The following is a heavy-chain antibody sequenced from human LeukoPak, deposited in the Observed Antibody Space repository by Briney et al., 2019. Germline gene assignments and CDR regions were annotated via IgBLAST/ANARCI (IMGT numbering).Heavy chain of an antibody. CDR3: ARFSSSHYYYYYMDV. J-gene: IGHJ6*03. CDR2: MNPNSGNT. D-gene: IGHD6-13*01. Sequence: ASVKVSCKASGYTFTSYDINWVRQATGQGLEWMGWMNPNSGNTGYAQKFQGRVTITRNTSISTAYMELSSLRSEDTAVYYCARFSSSHYYYYYMDVWGKGTTVTVSS. CDR1: GYTFTSYD. V-gene: IGHV1-8*03.